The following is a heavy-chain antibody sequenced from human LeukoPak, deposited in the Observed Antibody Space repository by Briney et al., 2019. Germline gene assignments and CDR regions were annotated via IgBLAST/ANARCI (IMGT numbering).Heavy chain of an antibody. CDR2: IFPILGIA. CDR1: GGTFSSYT. V-gene: IGHV1-69*02. Sequence: GASVKVSCKASGGTFSSYTISWVRQAPGQGLEWMGRIFPILGIANYAQKFQGRVTITADKSTSTAYMELSSLRSEDTAVYYCARGVSSYPTDAFDIWGQGTMVTVSS. J-gene: IGHJ3*02. CDR3: ARGVSSYPTDAFDI. D-gene: IGHD2-8*01.